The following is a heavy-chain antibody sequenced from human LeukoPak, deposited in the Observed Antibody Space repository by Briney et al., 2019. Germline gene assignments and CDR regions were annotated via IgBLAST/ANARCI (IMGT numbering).Heavy chain of an antibody. CDR2: IYHTGST. J-gene: IGHJ4*02. Sequence: SETLSLTCAVSGGSISGSNWWSWVRQPPGKGLEWIGEIYHTGSTNYNPSLKSRVTISVDKSKNQLSLKLNSVTAADTAVYYCVGNGYYCLDSWGQGTLVTVSS. CDR3: VGNGYYCLDS. D-gene: IGHD3-22*01. V-gene: IGHV4-4*02. CDR1: GGSISGSNW.